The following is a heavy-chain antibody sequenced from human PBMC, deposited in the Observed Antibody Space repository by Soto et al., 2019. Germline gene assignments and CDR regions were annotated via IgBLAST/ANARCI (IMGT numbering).Heavy chain of an antibody. CDR3: ARGLVGATYFYY. CDR1: GFTFSTYA. V-gene: IGHV3-30*04. J-gene: IGHJ4*02. D-gene: IGHD1-26*01. Sequence: QVQLVESGGGVVQPGRSLRLSCAASGFTFSTYAMHWVRQAPGKGLEWVAVISYDGRNEYYADSVKGRFIISRDNSKNTLYLRMNRLRAEDAAMYYCARGLVGATYFYYWGQGTPVTVSS. CDR2: ISYDGRNE.